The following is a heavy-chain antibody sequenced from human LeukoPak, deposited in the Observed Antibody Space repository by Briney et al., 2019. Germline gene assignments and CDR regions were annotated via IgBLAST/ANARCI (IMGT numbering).Heavy chain of an antibody. J-gene: IGHJ3*02. V-gene: IGHV4-59*01. CDR1: SGSINNYY. CDR3: ARTNQISETAFDI. CDR2: ILSSGST. Sequence: PSETLSLTCTVSSGSINNYYWSWIRQTPAKGLEWIGYILSSGSTNYNPSVKSRVTISVDTSKNQFSLKLRSMTAADTAVYYCARTNQISETAFDIWGQGTMVIVSS. D-gene: IGHD1-14*01.